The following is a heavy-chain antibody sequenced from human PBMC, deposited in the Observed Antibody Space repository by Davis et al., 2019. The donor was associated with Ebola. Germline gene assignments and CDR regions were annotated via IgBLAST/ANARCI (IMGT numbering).Heavy chain of an antibody. CDR3: ARGWLRGGLDV. J-gene: IGHJ6*04. CDR1: GDSVSTAG. D-gene: IGHD5-18*01. V-gene: IGHV6-1*01. CDR2: TYYNSKWYN. Sequence: HSQTLSLTCAISGDSVSTAGWNWIRQSPSRGLEWLGRTYYNSKWYNDYSVSVKSRITINPDTSKNHFSLQLNSVTPEDTALYYCARGWLRGGLDVWGEGTTVTVSS.